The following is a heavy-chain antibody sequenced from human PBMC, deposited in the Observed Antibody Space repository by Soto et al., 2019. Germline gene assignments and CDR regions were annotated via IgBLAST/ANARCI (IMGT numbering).Heavy chain of an antibody. D-gene: IGHD3-9*01. V-gene: IGHV4-39*01. CDR3: ASHDILTGTPLDY. CDR2: IYYSGST. J-gene: IGHJ4*02. CDR1: GGSISSSSYY. Sequence: SETLSLTCTVSGGSISSSSYYWGWIRQPPGKGLEWIGSIYYSGSTYYNPSLKSRVTISVDTSKNQFSLKLSSVTAADTAVYYCASHDILTGTPLDYWGQGTLVTVSS.